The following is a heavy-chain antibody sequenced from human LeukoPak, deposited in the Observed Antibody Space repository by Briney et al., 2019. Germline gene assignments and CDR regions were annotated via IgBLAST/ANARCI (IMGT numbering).Heavy chain of an antibody. CDR3: AKEYDILTGPSRGLDY. D-gene: IGHD3-9*01. J-gene: IGHJ4*02. V-gene: IGHV3-30*18. Sequence: PGGSLRLSCAASGFTFSSYGMHWVRQAPGKGLEWVAVISYDGSNKYYADSVKGRFTISRDNSKNTLYLQMNSLRAEDTAVYYCAKEYDILTGPSRGLDYWGQGTLVTVSS. CDR2: ISYDGSNK. CDR1: GFTFSSYG.